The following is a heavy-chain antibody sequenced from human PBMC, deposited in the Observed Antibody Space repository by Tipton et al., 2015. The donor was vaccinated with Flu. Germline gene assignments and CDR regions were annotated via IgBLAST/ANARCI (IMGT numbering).Heavy chain of an antibody. CDR3: ARLSYYDVDLKNFYFDH. CDR2: IYPSGTT. V-gene: IGHV4-39*01. D-gene: IGHD3-10*02. CDR1: SGSIRSTNYF. Sequence: TLSLTCTVSSGSIRSTNYFCAWIRQPPGKRLELIGSIYPSGTTYYNPSLKSRVTISVDTSKSQFSLKLRSVTAADTAVYYCARLSYYDVDLKNFYFDHWGQGVLVTVSS. J-gene: IGHJ4*02.